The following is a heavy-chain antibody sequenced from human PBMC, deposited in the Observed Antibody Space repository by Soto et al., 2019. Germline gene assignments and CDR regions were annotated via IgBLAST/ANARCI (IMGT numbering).Heavy chain of an antibody. J-gene: IGHJ5*02. V-gene: IGHV1-58*02. CDR1: GFTFTSSA. D-gene: IGHD3-3*01. Sequence: GASVKVSCKASGFTFTSSAMQWVRQARGQRLEWIGWIVVGSGNTNYAQKFQERVTITRDMSTSTAYMELSSLRSEDTAVYYCAAGRYDFWESNWFDPWSQGTLVTVSS. CDR3: AAGRYDFWESNWFDP. CDR2: IVVGSGNT.